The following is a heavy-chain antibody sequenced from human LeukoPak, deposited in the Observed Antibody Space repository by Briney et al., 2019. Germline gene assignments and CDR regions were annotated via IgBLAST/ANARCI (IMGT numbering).Heavy chain of an antibody. CDR3: ARDRYSGTYWGYFDY. CDR2: INHSGST. CDR1: GGSISSYY. Sequence: PSETLSLTCTVSGGSISSYYWSWIRQPAGKGLEWIGEINHSGSTNYNPSLKSRVTISVDTSKNQFSLKLSSVTAADTAIYYCARDRYSGTYWGYFDYWGQGTLVTVSS. D-gene: IGHD1-26*01. V-gene: IGHV4-59*01. J-gene: IGHJ4*02.